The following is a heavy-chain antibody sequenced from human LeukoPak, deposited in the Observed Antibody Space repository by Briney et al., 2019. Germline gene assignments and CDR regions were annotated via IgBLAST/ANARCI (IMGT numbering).Heavy chain of an antibody. D-gene: IGHD6-19*01. V-gene: IGHV3-30*01. CDR3: ARQGTYSSAIGMGY. Sequence: GRSLRLSCAAPGFPFNTYAMHWVRQAPGKGLEWVALISRDGDNEYYADSVKGRFTISRDNSKNTLSLQVNTLRVEDTAVYYCARQGTYSSAIGMGYWGQGTLVTVSS. J-gene: IGHJ4*02. CDR2: ISRDGDNE. CDR1: GFPFNTYA.